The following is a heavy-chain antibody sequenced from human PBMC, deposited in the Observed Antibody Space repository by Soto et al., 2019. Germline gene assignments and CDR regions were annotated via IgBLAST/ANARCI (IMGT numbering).Heavy chain of an antibody. Sequence: SETLSLTCHVSGGSISGYYWTWIRQPPGKGLEWIGYIYFTGNANYSPSLKSRVTMSVDMSTNQFSLYLQMTSLRPEDTAVYYCASGAAFYYDTSRYWGQATLVTFSS. CDR2: IYFTGNA. D-gene: IGHD3-22*01. CDR1: GGSISGYY. J-gene: IGHJ4*02. V-gene: IGHV4-59*01. CDR3: ASGAAFYYDTSRY.